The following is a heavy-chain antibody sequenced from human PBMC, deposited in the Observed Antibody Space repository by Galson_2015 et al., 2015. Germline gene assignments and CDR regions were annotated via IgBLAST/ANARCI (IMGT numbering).Heavy chain of an antibody. D-gene: IGHD3-10*01. CDR1: GGSVSSGSYY. J-gene: IGHJ4*02. V-gene: IGHV4-61*01. CDR2: IYYSGST. Sequence: LTCTVSGGSVSSGSYYWSWIRQPPGKGLEWIGYIYYSGSTNYNPSLKSRVTISVDTSKNQFSLKLSSVTAADTAVYYYAREEFGRFGESLYFDYWGQGTLVTVSS. CDR3: AREEFGRFGESLYFDY.